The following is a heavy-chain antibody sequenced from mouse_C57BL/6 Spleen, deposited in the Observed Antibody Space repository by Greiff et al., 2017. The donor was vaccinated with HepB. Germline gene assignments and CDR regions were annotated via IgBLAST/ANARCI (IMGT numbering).Heavy chain of an antibody. CDR3: AREDYGSSYVGFAY. D-gene: IGHD1-1*01. CDR1: GFTFSDYY. V-gene: IGHV5-16*01. Sequence: VQLKESEGGLVQPGSSMKLSCTASGFTFSDYYMAWVRQVPEKGLEWVANINYDGSSTYYLDSLKSRFIISRDNAKNILYLQMSSLKSEDTATYYCAREDYGSSYVGFAYWGQGTLVTVSA. J-gene: IGHJ3*01. CDR2: INYDGSST.